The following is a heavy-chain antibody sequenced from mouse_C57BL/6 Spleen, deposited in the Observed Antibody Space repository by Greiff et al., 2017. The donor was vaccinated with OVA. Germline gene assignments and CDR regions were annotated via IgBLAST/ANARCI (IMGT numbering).Heavy chain of an antibody. Sequence: QVQLQQPGAELVRPGSSVKLSCKASGYTFTSYWMHWVKQRPIQGLEWIGNIDPSDSETHYNQKFKDKATLTVDKSSSTAYMQLSSLTSEDSAVYYCARGDDYENFDYWGQGTTLTVSS. J-gene: IGHJ2*01. V-gene: IGHV1-52*01. CDR2: IDPSDSET. D-gene: IGHD2-4*01. CDR3: ARGDDYENFDY. CDR1: GYTFTSYW.